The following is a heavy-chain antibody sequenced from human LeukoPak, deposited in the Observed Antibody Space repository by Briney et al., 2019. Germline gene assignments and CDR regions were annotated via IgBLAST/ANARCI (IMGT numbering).Heavy chain of an antibody. Sequence: LRLSCAGSGFIFGDYAMNWVRQAPGKGVECVSFIRTKAYGGTTEYAAAVKGRFTISRDDNKSLAYMQMDSLKTEDTAVYYCTRGYGGALDIRGQGTMVTVSS. CDR1: GFIFGDYA. D-gene: IGHD3-16*01. CDR3: TRGYGGALDI. V-gene: IGHV3-49*04. CDR2: IRTKAYGGTT. J-gene: IGHJ3*02.